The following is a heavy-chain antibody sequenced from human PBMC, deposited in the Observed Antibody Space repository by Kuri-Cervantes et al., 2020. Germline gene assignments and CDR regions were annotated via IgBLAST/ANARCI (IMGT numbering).Heavy chain of an antibody. CDR2: ISYDGSNK. Sequence: GGSLRLSCAASGFTFSSYAMHWVRQAPGKGLEWVAVISYDGSNKYYADSVKGRFTISRDNTKKTLYLQMNSLRVEDTAVYYCASYNWNYDFDPWGQGTLVTVSS. V-gene: IGHV3-30*04. CDR3: ASYNWNYDFDP. J-gene: IGHJ5*02. CDR1: GFTFSSYA. D-gene: IGHD1-7*01.